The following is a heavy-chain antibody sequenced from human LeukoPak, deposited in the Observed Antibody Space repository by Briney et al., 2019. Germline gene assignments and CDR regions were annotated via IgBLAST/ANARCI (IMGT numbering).Heavy chain of an antibody. CDR1: GYTFTGYY. Sequence: GASVKVSCKASGYTFTGYYMHWVRQAPGQGLEWMGWISAYNGNTNYAQKLQGRVTMTTDTSTSTAYMELRSLRSDDTAVYYCARGSTYYYDSSGYYSDYWGQGTLVTVSS. D-gene: IGHD3-22*01. J-gene: IGHJ4*02. V-gene: IGHV1-18*04. CDR2: ISAYNGNT. CDR3: ARGSTYYYDSSGYYSDY.